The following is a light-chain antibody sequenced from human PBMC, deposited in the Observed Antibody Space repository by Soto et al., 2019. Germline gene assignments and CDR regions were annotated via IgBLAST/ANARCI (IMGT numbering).Light chain of an antibody. CDR2: DVS. J-gene: IGKJ1*01. CDR1: QSVSSY. Sequence: EIVLTQSPATLSLSPGERATLSCRASQSVSSYLAWYQQRPGQAPRLLIYDVSNRATGIPARFSGSGSGTDFTLTISSLEPEDFAFYYCQQRYNWPPWTFGQGTKVDIK. V-gene: IGKV3-11*01. CDR3: QQRYNWPPWT.